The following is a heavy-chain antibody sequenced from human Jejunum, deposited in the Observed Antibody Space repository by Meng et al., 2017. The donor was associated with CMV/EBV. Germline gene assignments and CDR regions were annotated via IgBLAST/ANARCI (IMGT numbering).Heavy chain of an antibody. J-gene: IGHJ5*02. CDR3: ASDISGNSYAYDQ. V-gene: IGHV1-18*01. Sequence: SGYPFSNYGITWVRQAPGQGLEWMGWISAYNGNTNYAQKLQGRVTMTTDTSTSTAYMELRSLRSDDTAIYYCASDISGNSYAYDQWGQGTLVTVSS. D-gene: IGHD5-18*01. CDR2: ISAYNGNT. CDR1: GYPFSNYG.